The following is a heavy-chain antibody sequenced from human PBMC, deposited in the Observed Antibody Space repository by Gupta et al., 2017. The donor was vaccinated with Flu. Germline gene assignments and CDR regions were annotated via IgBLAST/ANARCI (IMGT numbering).Heavy chain of an antibody. D-gene: IGHD6-6*01. CDR3: TTDGGIAARPIFDY. CDR1: FTFSKGW. J-gene: IGHJ4*02. V-gene: IGHV3-15*01. CDR2: IKSKSDRGTT. Sequence: FTFSKGWMSWVRQAPGKGLEWVGRIKSKSDRGTTDYAAPVKGRFIISRDDSKNTLYLQMNSLKTEDTAVYYCTTDGGIAARPIFDYWGQGALVTVSS.